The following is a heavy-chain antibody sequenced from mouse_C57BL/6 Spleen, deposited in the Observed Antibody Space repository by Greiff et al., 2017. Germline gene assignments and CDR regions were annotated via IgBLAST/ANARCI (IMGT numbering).Heavy chain of an antibody. Sequence: EVQLVESEGGLVQPGSSMKLSCTASGFTFSDYYMAWVRQVPEKGLEWVANINYDGSSTYYLDSLKSRFIISRDNAKNILYLQMSSLKSEDTATYYCARGGYGSSHYFDYWGQGTTLTVSS. CDR2: INYDGSST. CDR1: GFTFSDYY. CDR3: ARGGYGSSHYFDY. J-gene: IGHJ2*01. D-gene: IGHD1-1*01. V-gene: IGHV5-16*01.